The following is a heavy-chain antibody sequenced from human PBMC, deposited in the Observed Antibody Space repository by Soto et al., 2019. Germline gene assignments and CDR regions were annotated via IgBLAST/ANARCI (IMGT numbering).Heavy chain of an antibody. CDR1: GDSVSSNSAA. D-gene: IGHD3-22*01. CDR3: ARDLVITIDSSPLSDMDV. CDR2: TYYRSKWYN. V-gene: IGHV6-1*01. Sequence: PSQTLSLTCAISGDSVSSNSAAWNWIRQSPSRGLEWLGRTYYRSKWYNDYAVSVKSRITINPDTSKNQYSLQLNSVTPEDTAVYYCARDLVITIDSSPLSDMDVWGKGTTVTVSS. J-gene: IGHJ6*03.